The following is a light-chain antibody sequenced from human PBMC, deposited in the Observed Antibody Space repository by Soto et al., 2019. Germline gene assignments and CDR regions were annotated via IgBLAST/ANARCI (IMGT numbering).Light chain of an antibody. Sequence: DIVMTQSPLSLPVTPGEPASISCSSIQSLLQSNGYNYLDWYLQKPGQSPQLLIYFGSYRASGVPDRFSGSGSGTDFTLKIRRVEAEDVGVYYCMQSQQSPPTFGQGTKVDIK. CDR2: FGS. CDR3: MQSQQSPPT. CDR1: QSLLQSNGYNY. J-gene: IGKJ1*01. V-gene: IGKV2-28*01.